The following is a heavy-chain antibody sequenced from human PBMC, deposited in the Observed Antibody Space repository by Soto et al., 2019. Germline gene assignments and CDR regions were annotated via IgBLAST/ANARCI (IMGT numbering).Heavy chain of an antibody. D-gene: IGHD3-22*01. CDR3: AGGRGGYYDISGHHGRWAFEI. CDR1: GGSISSSY. V-gene: IGHV4-59*01. J-gene: IGHJ3*02. CDR2: IYFSGST. Sequence: SETLSLTFTVSGGSISSSYWSWIGQPPGKGLEGRGYIYFSGSTNYNPSLTRRVTISVDTSKNQFSLKLSSVTAADTAVYYCAGGRGGYYDISGHHGRWAFEIWGQGTMVTVSS.